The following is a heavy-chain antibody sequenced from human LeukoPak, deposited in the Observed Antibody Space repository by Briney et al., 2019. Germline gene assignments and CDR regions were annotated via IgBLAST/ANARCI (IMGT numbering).Heavy chain of an antibody. CDR3: ARGSYYYDSSGYYQPPLREYYFDY. CDR2: INHSGST. D-gene: IGHD3-22*01. Sequence: SETLSLTCAVYGGSFSGYYWSWIRQPPGKGLEWLGEINHSGSTNYNPSLKSRVTISVDTSKNQFSLKLSSVTAADTAVYYCARGSYYYDSSGYYQPPLREYYFDYWGQGTLVTVSS. V-gene: IGHV4-34*01. J-gene: IGHJ4*02. CDR1: GGSFSGYY.